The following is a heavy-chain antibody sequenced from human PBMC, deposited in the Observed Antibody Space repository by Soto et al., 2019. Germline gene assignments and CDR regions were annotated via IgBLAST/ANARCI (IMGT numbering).Heavy chain of an antibody. Sequence: GSLRLSCAASGFSFINAWIICFRQLPFKGLEWVGHIKSKTDGGTADYAAPVKGRFTISRDDSKNTLYLQMNSLKTEDTATFYCTTLNYGVDVWGQGTTVTVSS. CDR2: IKSKTDGGTA. V-gene: IGHV3-15*01. CDR1: GFSFINAW. J-gene: IGHJ6*02. CDR3: TTLNYGVDV.